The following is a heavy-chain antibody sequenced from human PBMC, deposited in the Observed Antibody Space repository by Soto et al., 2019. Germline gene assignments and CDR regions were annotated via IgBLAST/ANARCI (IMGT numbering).Heavy chain of an antibody. CDR1: DYSITSGYS. J-gene: IGHJ4*02. Sequence: SETLTLSSEVSDYSITSGYSCGMIRPPPGKGLEWIGSIYHSGSTYYNPSLKSRVTISGDTSKNQLSLKLSSVTAADTAVYYCARDDRDRSSPAFDYWGQGPLVNVSS. CDR3: ARDDRDRSSPAFDY. CDR2: IYHSGST. V-gene: IGHV4-38-2*02. D-gene: IGHD6-6*01.